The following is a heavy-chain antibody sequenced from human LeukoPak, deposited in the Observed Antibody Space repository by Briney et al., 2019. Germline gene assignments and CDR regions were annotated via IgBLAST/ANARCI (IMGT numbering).Heavy chain of an antibody. CDR3: AKGGDYYVWGSLPSYYYMDV. D-gene: IGHD3-16*01. CDR2: ISYDGSNK. Sequence: GRSLRLSCAASGFTFSSYAMHWVRQAPGKGLEWVAVISYDGSNKYYADSVKGRFTIYRDNSKNTLYLQMNSLRAEDTAVYYCAKGGDYYVWGSLPSYYYMDVWGKGTTVTVSS. CDR1: GFTFSSYA. J-gene: IGHJ6*03. V-gene: IGHV3-30*04.